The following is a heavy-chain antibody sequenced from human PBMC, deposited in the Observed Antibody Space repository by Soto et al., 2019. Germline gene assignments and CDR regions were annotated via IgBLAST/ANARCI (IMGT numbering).Heavy chain of an antibody. V-gene: IGHV3-30-3*01. D-gene: IGHD6-13*01. CDR3: AREIAAAGADY. J-gene: IGHJ4*02. Sequence: QVQLVESGGGVVQPGRSLRLSCAASGFTFSSYAMHWVRQAPGKRLEWVAVISYDGSNKYYADSVKGRFTISRDNSKNTLYLQMNSLRAEDTAVYYCAREIAAAGADYWGQGTLVTVSS. CDR1: GFTFSSYA. CDR2: ISYDGSNK.